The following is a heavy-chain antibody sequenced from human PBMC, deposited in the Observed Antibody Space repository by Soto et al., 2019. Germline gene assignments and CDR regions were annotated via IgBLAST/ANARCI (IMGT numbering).Heavy chain of an antibody. Sequence: SETLSLTCTVSGGSISSYYWSWIRQPPGKGLEWIGYIYYSGSTNYNPSLKSRVTISVDTSKNQFSLKLSSVTAADTAVYYCARPAYGSGGASLGMDVWGQGTTVTVSS. V-gene: IGHV4-59*08. D-gene: IGHD3-10*01. CDR3: ARPAYGSGGASLGMDV. J-gene: IGHJ6*02. CDR2: IYYSGST. CDR1: GGSISSYY.